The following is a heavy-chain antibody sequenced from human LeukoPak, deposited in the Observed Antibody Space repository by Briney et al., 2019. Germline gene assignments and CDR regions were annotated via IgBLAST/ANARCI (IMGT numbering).Heavy chain of an antibody. D-gene: IGHD3/OR15-3a*01. Sequence: SETLSLTCAVYGGSFSGYYWSWIRQPPGKGLEWIGEINHSGSTNYNPSLKSRVTISVDTSENQFSLKLSSVTAADTAVYYCARGLGLPYWGQGTLVTVSS. CDR2: INHSGST. V-gene: IGHV4-34*01. J-gene: IGHJ4*02. CDR3: ARGLGLPY. CDR1: GGSFSGYY.